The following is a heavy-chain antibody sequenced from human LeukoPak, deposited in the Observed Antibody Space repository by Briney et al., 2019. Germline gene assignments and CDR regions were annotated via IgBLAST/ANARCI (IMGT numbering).Heavy chain of an antibody. V-gene: IGHV3-23*01. Sequence: PGGSLRLSCAPSGFTFTGYAMSWVRQAPGKGLEWVSAISGSGGSTYYADSVKGRFTISRDNSKNTLYLQMNSLRAEDTAVYYCAKDGWSDNWNVFFYWGQGTLVTVSS. CDR1: GFTFTGYA. CDR3: AKDGWSDNWNVFFY. J-gene: IGHJ4*02. CDR2: ISGSGGST. D-gene: IGHD1-1*01.